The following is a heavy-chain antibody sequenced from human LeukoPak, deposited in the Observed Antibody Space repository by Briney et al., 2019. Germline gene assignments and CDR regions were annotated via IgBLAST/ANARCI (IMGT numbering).Heavy chain of an antibody. CDR3: ARPVVAGEHDAFHI. V-gene: IGHV4-59*01. CDR1: GGSISSYY. D-gene: IGHD2-15*01. J-gene: IGHJ3*02. CDR2: IYYSGST. Sequence: KTSETLSLTCTVSGGSISSYYWSWIRQPPGKGLEWIGYIYYSGSTYYNPSLKSRVTISVDTSKNQFPLTLSSVTAADTAVYNCARPVVAGEHDAFHIWGQPTMVTDSS.